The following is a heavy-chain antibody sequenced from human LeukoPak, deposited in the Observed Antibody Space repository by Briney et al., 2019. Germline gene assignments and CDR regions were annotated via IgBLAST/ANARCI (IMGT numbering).Heavy chain of an antibody. V-gene: IGHV4-39*01. CDR1: GDSISSSPYF. CDR2: INYSGNT. Sequence: TSETLSLTCTVSGDSISSSPYFCGWLRQPPGKGLEWIGSINYSGNTYFNPSLQSRVAISVDTSKNQFPLKLSSLTAADTAVYSCARPSGRNWNAFDIWGQGTMVTVSS. CDR3: ARPSGRNWNAFDI. D-gene: IGHD1-14*01. J-gene: IGHJ3*02.